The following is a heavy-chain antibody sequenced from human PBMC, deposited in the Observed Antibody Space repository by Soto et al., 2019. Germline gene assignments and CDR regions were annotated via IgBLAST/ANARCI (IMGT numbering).Heavy chain of an antibody. J-gene: IGHJ6*02. CDR2: IDPSDSYT. D-gene: IGHD3-3*01. CDR3: ARVLSWASYYDFWSGYYNYYYYGMDV. V-gene: IGHV5-10-1*01. CDR1: GYSVTSYW. Sequence: DSLKISCKGSGYSVTSYWISWVRQMPGKGLEWMGRIDPSDSYTNYSPSFQGHVTMTRNTSISTAYMELSSLRSEDTAVYYCARVLSWASYYDFWSGYYNYYYYGMDVWGRGTTVTVSS.